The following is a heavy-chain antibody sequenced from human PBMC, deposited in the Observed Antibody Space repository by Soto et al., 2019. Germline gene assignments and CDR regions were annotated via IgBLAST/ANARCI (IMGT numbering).Heavy chain of an antibody. J-gene: IGHJ6*02. V-gene: IGHV4-30-2*01. Sequence: KPSETLSLTCAVSGGSISSGGYSWSWIRQPPGKGLEWIGYIYRSGSTYYNPSLKSRVTISVDRSKNQFSLKLSPVTAADTAVYYCARGQTPSYGMDVWGQGTTVTVSS. CDR1: GGSISSGGYS. CDR2: IYRSGST. CDR3: ARGQTPSYGMDV.